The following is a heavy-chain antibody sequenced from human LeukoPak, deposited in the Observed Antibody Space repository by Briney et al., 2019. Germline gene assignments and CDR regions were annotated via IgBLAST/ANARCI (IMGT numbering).Heavy chain of an antibody. J-gene: IGHJ5*02. CDR1: DGSISSYY. CDR2: IYTSGST. V-gene: IGHV4-4*07. CDR3: ARDVLPRMHSSWSSINWFDP. D-gene: IGHD6-13*01. Sequence: SETLSLTCTVSDGSISSYYWSWIRQPAGKGLEWIGRIYTSGSTNYNPSLKSRVTMSVDTSKNQFSLKLSSVTAADTAVYYCARDVLPRMHSSWSSINWFDPWGQGTLVTVSS.